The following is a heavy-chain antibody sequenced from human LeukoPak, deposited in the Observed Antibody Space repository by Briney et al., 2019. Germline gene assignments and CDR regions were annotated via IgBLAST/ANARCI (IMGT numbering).Heavy chain of an antibody. V-gene: IGHV4-59*12. J-gene: IGHJ4*02. D-gene: IGHD3-3*01. CDR3: ARDSSYDFWSGYRPFDY. CDR2: IYYNGNT. CDR1: GGSISSYY. Sequence: SEALSLTCTASGGSISSYYWVWIRQPPGKGLEWIGYIYYNGNTNYNPSLKSRVTISIDTSKTQFSLRLSSVTAADTAVYYCARDSSYDFWSGYRPFDYWGQGTLVTVSS.